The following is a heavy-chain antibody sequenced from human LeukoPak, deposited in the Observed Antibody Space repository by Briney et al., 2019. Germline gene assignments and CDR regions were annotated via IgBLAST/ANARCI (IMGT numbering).Heavy chain of an antibody. V-gene: IGHV1-69*13. CDR2: FIPVFGTA. J-gene: IGHJ4*02. D-gene: IGHD3-22*01. CDR1: GGTFSSDG. Sequence: ASVKVSCKASGGTFSSDGISWVRQAPGQVLEWMGVFIPVFGTANSAQNFQGRVTITADESTSTVYMELSSLRSEDTAVYYCARVPYNSSGYNLYYFDYWGQGTLVTVSS. CDR3: ARVPYNSSGYNLYYFDY.